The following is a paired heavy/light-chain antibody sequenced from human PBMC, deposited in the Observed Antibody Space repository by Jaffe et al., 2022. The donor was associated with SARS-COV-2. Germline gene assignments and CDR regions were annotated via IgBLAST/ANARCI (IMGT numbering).Heavy chain of an antibody. CDR1: GYTFTSYD. V-gene: IGHV1-8*01. CDR2: MNPNSGNT. Sequence: QVQLVQSGAEVKKPGASVKVSCKASGYTFTSYDINWVRQATGQGLEWMGWMNPNSGNTGYAQKFQGRVTMTRNTSISTAYMELSSLRSEDTAVYYCARFPVEYCSGGSCYTRWGQGTLVTVSS. J-gene: IGHJ4*02. D-gene: IGHD2-15*01. CDR3: ARFPVEYCSGGSCYTR.
Light chain of an antibody. Sequence: NFMLTQPHSVSESPGKTVTISCTGSSGSIASNYVQWYQQRPGSAPTTVIYEDNQRPSGVPDRFSGSIDSSSNSASLTISGLKTEDEADYYCQSYDSSTFVVFGGGTKLTVL. CDR3: QSYDSSTFVV. CDR2: EDN. CDR1: SGSIASNY. J-gene: IGLJ2*01. V-gene: IGLV6-57*02.